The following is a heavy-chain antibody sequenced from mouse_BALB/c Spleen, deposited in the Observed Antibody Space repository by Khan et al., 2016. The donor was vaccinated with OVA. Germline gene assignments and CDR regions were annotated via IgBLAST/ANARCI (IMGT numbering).Heavy chain of an antibody. V-gene: IGHV1S22*01. D-gene: IGHD2-14*01. CDR3: TRGEYDLDY. J-gene: IGHJ2*01. CDR1: GYTFTSYW. Sequence: LQQPGSELVRPGASVKLSCKASGYTFTSYWMHWVKQRPGQGLEWIGNIYPGSGSTNYDEKFKSKATLTVDTSSSTAYRQLSSLTSDDSAVYYYTRGEYDLDYWGQGTTLTVSS. CDR2: IYPGSGST.